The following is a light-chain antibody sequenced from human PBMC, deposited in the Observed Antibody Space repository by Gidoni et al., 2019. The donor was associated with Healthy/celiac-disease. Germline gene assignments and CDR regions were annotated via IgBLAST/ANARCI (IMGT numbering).Light chain of an antibody. CDR3: QSYDSSLSGYV. CDR1: SSNIAAGYD. V-gene: IGLV1-40*01. CDR2: GNS. J-gene: IGLJ1*01. Sequence: QSVLTQQPSLTGAPGQTVTISCTWSSSNIAAGYDVQWYQQLPGTAPKLLIYGNSNRTSGVPVRFSGSKSVTSASLAITGLQAEDEADYYCQSYDSSLSGYVFGTGTKVTVL.